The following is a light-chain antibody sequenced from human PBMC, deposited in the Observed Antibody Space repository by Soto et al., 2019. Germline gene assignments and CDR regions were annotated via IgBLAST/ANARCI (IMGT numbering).Light chain of an antibody. CDR1: SSNIGGNF. CDR3: STWDDSLSGRV. CDR2: RDT. V-gene: IGLV1-47*01. Sequence: QSVLTQPPSVSATPGQTVTISCSGSSSNIGGNFVHWYQELPGTAPKLLIYRDTQRPSGVPDRISASKTGTSASLAISGLRSEDEADYYCSTWDDSLSGRVFGGGTKLTVL. J-gene: IGLJ3*02.